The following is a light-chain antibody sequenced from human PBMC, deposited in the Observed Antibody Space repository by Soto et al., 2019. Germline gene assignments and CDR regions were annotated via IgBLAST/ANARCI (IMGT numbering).Light chain of an antibody. CDR3: CSHSASIHWV. J-gene: IGLJ3*02. Sequence: QSALTQPPSASGSPGQSITISCTGTSSDVGGYNFVSWYQQHPGNAPKLIIHEVLNRPSGVSSRFSGSKSGNTASLTISGLQAEDDAVYYCCSHSASIHWVFGGGTKLTV. CDR2: EVL. V-gene: IGLV2-14*03. CDR1: SSDVGGYNF.